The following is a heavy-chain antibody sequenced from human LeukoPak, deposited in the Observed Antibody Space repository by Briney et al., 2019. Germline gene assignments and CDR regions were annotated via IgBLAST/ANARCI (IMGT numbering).Heavy chain of an antibody. CDR2: INPNSGGT. V-gene: IGHV1-2*02. D-gene: IGHD3-3*01. J-gene: IGHJ3*02. CDR3: ARDLPYDFWSGGKTFDI. Sequence: GASVKVSCKASGYTFTTYAMNWVRQAPGQGLEWMGWINPNSGGTNYAQKFQGRVTMTRDTSISTAYMELSRLRSDDTAVYYCARDLPYDFWSGGKTFDIWGQGTMVTVSS. CDR1: GYTFTTYA.